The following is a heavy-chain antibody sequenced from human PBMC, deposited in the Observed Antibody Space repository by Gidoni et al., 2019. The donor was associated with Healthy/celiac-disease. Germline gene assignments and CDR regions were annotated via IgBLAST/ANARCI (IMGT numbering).Heavy chain of an antibody. CDR2: ISSNGGST. Sequence: EVQLVESGGGLVQPGGSLRLPCSASGLTFSSYAMPWVRQAPGKGLEYVSAISSNGGSTYYADSVKGRFTISRDNSKNTLYLQMSSLRAEDTAVYYCVKDRFEVAPYWGQGTLVTVSS. D-gene: IGHD3-3*01. CDR3: VKDRFEVAPY. J-gene: IGHJ4*02. V-gene: IGHV3-64D*06. CDR1: GLTFSSYA.